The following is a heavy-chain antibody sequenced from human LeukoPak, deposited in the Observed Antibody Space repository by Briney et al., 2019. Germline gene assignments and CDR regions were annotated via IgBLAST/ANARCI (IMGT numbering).Heavy chain of an antibody. J-gene: IGHJ4*02. CDR1: GFNFGNYG. CDR3: ATGAYFDN. CDR2: ISSSSSYI. V-gene: IGHV3-21*04. Sequence: PGGSLRLSCAASGFNFGNYGMNWVRQAPGKGLEWVSSISSSSSYIYYADSVRGRFTISRDNSKNTLYLQMNSLRAEDTAVYYCATGAYFDNWSQGTLVTVSS.